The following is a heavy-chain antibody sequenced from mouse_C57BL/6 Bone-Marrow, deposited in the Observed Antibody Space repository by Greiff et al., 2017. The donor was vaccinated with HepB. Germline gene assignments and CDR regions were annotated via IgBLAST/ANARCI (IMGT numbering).Heavy chain of an antibody. CDR3: ARSVYYGNYADY. D-gene: IGHD2-1*01. J-gene: IGHJ2*01. V-gene: IGHV1-22*01. CDR2: INPNNGGT. CDR1: GYTFTDYN. Sequence: VHVKQSGPELVKPGASVKMSCKASGYTFTDYNMHWVKQSHGKSLEWIGYINPNNGGTSYNQKFKGKATLTVNKSSSTAYMELRSLTSEDSAVYYCARSVYYGNYADYWGQGTTLTVSS.